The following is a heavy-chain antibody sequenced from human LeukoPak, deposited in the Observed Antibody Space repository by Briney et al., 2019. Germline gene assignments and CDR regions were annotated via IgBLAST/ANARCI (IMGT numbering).Heavy chain of an antibody. CDR2: IYYSGST. Sequence: SETLSLTCNVSGGSISSYYWSWIRQPPGKGLEWIGYIYYSGSTNYNPSLKSRVTISVDTSKNQFSLKLSSVTAADTAVYYCASQRPGYSHFDYWGQGTLVTVSS. J-gene: IGHJ4*02. CDR3: ASQRPGYSHFDY. V-gene: IGHV4-59*08. D-gene: IGHD5-24*01. CDR1: GGSISSYY.